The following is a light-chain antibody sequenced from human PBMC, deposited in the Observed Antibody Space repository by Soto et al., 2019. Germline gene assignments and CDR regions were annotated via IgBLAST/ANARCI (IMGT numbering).Light chain of an antibody. CDR3: QQYGSSLFT. CDR1: QSVSSNY. CDR2: DAS. V-gene: IGKV3-20*01. Sequence: EIVLTQSPGTLSLSPGERATLSCRASQSVSSNYLAWYQQKPGQAPRLLIYDASSRATGIPDRFSGSGSGTDFTLIISRLEPEDFAVYYCQQYGSSLFTFGPGTKVDIK. J-gene: IGKJ3*01.